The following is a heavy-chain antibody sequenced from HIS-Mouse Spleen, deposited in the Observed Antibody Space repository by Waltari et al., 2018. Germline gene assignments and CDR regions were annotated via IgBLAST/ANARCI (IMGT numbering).Heavy chain of an antibody. CDR3: ARVREVVVIHDAFDI. D-gene: IGHD3-22*01. CDR1: GYTFTGYY. Sequence: QVQLVQSGAEVKKPGASVKVSCKASGYTFTGYYMHWVRQAPGQGLEWMGWINPNSGGTNYAQKFQGRVTMTRDTSISTAYMELSRLRSDDTAVYYCARVREVVVIHDAFDICGQGTMVTVSS. CDR2: INPNSGGT. J-gene: IGHJ3*02. V-gene: IGHV1-2*02.